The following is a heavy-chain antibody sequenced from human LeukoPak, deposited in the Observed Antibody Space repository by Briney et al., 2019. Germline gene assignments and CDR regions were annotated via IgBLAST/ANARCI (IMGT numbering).Heavy chain of an antibody. CDR1: GFTLSNFW. CDR2: INPDGSAK. Sequence: GGSLRLSCAASGFTLSNFWMSRVRQAPGKGLEWVANINPDGSAKYYVDSVKGRFTISRDNAENSLYLQMNSLRPEDTAVYYCARHFSTYSYGLDVWGQGTTVTVSS. V-gene: IGHV3-7*01. J-gene: IGHJ6*02. CDR3: ARHFSTYSYGLDV. D-gene: IGHD3-3*02.